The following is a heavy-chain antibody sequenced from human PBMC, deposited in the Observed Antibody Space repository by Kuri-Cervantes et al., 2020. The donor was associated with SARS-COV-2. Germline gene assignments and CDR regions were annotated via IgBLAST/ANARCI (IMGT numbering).Heavy chain of an antibody. CDR1: GFTFSSYA. CDR3: AIDRLGAPGRVYYFDH. V-gene: IGHV3-23*01. D-gene: IGHD1-26*01. J-gene: IGHJ4*02. Sequence: GGSLRLSCAASGFTFSSYAMSWVRQAPGKGLEWVSAISGSGGSTYYADSVKGRFTISRDNSKNSLYLQMSSLRAEDTALYYCAIDRLGAPGRVYYFDHWGQGTLVTVSS. CDR2: ISGSGGST.